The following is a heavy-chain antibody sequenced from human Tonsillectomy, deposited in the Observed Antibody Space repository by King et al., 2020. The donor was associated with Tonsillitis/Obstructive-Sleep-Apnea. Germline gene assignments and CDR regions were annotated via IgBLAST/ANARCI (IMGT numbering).Heavy chain of an antibody. CDR2: ISSSGSTI. CDR1: GFTFSDYY. J-gene: IGHJ4*02. CDR3: ARDGYCSSTSCRWDDY. V-gene: IGHV3-11*01. D-gene: IGHD2-2*01. Sequence: VQLVESGGGLVKPGGSLRLSCAASGFTFSDYYMSWIRQAPGKGLEWVSYISSSGSTIYYADSVKGRFTISNDNAKNSLYLQMNSLRAADTAVYYCARDGYCSSTSCRWDDYWGQGTLVTVSS.